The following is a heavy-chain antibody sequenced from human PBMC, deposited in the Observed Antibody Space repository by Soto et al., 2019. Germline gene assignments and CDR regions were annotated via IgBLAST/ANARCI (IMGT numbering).Heavy chain of an antibody. V-gene: IGHV3-53*01. CDR2: IYSGGTT. D-gene: IGHD3-22*01. J-gene: IGHJ4*02. CDR3: ATARGYYDTSGYSGYYFDY. Sequence: GSLRLSCAASGXTFSSNYMNWVRQAPGKGLELVSVIYSGGTTYYADSVKCRFTISRDNSKNTLYLQMNSLRAEDTAVYYFATARGYYDTSGYSGYYFDYWGQGSLGTVSS. CDR1: GXTFSSNY.